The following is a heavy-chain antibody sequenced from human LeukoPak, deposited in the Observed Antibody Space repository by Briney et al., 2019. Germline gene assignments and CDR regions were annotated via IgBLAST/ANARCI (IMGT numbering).Heavy chain of an antibody. CDR1: GFTFSSYE. J-gene: IGHJ4*02. CDR2: ISSSGSTI. CDR3: ARLYCSGGSCYYYYFVY. V-gene: IGHV3-48*03. D-gene: IGHD2-15*01. Sequence: GGSLRLSCAASGFTFSSYEMNWVRQAPGKGLEWVSYISSSGSTIYYADSVKGRFTISRDNAKNSLYLQMNSLRAEDTAVYYCARLYCSGGSCYYYYFVYWGQGTLVTVSS.